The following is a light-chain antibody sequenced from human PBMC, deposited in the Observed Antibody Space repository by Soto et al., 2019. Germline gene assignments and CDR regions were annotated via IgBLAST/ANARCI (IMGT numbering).Light chain of an antibody. CDR1: QSXLDSSNNQNY. Sequence: DIVMTQSPNSLAVSLGESATISCRSSQSXLDSSNNQNYLAWYQQKSGQPPKLLIYGASARESGVPARFSGSGSGTDFTLTINGLQAHDVAVYYCQQYYLVPFTFGPGTKVDI. V-gene: IGKV4-1*01. CDR3: QQYYLVPFT. CDR2: GAS. J-gene: IGKJ3*01.